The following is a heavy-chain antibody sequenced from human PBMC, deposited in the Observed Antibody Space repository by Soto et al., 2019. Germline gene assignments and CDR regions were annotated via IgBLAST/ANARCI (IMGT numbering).Heavy chain of an antibody. V-gene: IGHV3-23*01. Sequence: GGSLRLSCAASGFTFSSYAMSWVRQAPGKGLEWVSAISGSGGSTYYADSVKGRFTISRDNSKNTLYLQMNSLRAEDTAVYYCATTRPIVVVPAAISPWFDPWGQGT. CDR2: ISGSGGST. D-gene: IGHD2-2*01. CDR1: GFTFSSYA. J-gene: IGHJ5*02. CDR3: ATTRPIVVVPAAISPWFDP.